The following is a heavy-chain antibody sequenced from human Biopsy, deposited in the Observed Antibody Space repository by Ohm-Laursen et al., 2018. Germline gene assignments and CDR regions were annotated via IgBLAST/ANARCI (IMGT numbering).Heavy chain of an antibody. Sequence: ASVKVSCKASGYAFTDYYIHWVRQSPGQGLEWMGWINPNSGATNSAQKFRDRVTLTRDTSISAVYIDLRRLKSDDAAIYYCARDRMTDVFGGPTRTDVFDSWGQGTPVTVSS. CDR1: GYAFTDYY. CDR2: INPNSGAT. V-gene: IGHV1-2*02. J-gene: IGHJ4*02. D-gene: IGHD3-10*01. CDR3: ARDRMTDVFGGPTRTDVFDS.